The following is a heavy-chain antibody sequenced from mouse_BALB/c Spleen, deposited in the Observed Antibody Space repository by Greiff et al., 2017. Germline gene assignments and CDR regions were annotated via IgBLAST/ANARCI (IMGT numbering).Heavy chain of an antibody. D-gene: IGHD1-1*01. CDR3: ARRGYYYGCYYAMDY. CDR1: GFTFSSFG. CDR2: ISSGSSTI. Sequence: EVHLVESGGGLVQPGGSRKLSCAASGFTFSSFGMHWVRQAPEKGLEWVAYISSGSSTIYYADTVTGRFTISSNNPKNTLFLQMTSLRSEDTAMYYCARRGYYYGCYYAMDYWGQGTSGTVSS. J-gene: IGHJ4*01. V-gene: IGHV5-17*02.